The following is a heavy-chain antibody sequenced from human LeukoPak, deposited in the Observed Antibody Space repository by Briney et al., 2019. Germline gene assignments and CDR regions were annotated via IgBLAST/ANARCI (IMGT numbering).Heavy chain of an antibody. D-gene: IGHD3-3*01. CDR1: GSTFSSYA. CDR3: AKAGRFLEWLLFDY. V-gene: IGHV3-23*01. CDR2: TSGNGAKT. Sequence: GGSLRLSCAASGSTFSSYAMSWVRQAPGKGLEWVSATSGNGAKTYYADSVKGRFTISRDNSKNTLYLQMNSLRAEDTAVYYCAKAGRFLEWLLFDYWGQGTLVTVS. J-gene: IGHJ4*02.